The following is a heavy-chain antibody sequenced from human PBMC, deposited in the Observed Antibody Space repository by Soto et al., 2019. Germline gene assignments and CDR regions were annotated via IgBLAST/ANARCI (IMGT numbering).Heavy chain of an antibody. Sequence: QVQLVESGGGVVQPGRSLRLSCAASGFTFSSYGMHWVRQAPGKGPEWVAVISYDGSNKYYADSVTGRFTISRENSKNARYLQMNSLRAENTAVYYCSKAPGGYHSAWYSEYWRHCGQGKLVTVAS. D-gene: IGHD6-19*01. J-gene: IGHJ4*02. CDR2: ISYDGSNK. CDR1: GFTFSSYG. V-gene: IGHV3-30*18. CDR3: SKAPGGYHSAWYSEYWRH.